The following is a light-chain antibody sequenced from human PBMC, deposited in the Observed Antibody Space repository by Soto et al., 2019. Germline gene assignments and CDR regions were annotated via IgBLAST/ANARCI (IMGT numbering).Light chain of an antibody. V-gene: IGLV1-47*02. CDR1: SSNIGSNY. CDR2: SNN. Sequence: QSLLTQPPSASGTPGQRVTISCSGSSSNIGSNYVYWYQQLPGTAPKLLIYSNNQRPSGVPDRFSGSKSGPSASLAISGLRSEDEADYYCAAWDDSLSGPVFGGGTKLTVL. J-gene: IGLJ2*01. CDR3: AAWDDSLSGPV.